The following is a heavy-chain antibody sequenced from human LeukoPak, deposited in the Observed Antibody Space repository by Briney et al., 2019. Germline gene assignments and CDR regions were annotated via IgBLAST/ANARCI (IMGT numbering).Heavy chain of an antibody. CDR3: AKDSSKDSSSCPTSLGY. Sequence: PGGSPRHSCAASGFTSSSYGMHCVRQAPGRRVEWVAFIRYDGSNKYYEDAVKGGFTISRDNSKNTLYLQMNSLRDEDTAVYYCAKDSSKDSSSCPTSLGYWGQGTLVTVSS. D-gene: IGHD6-13*01. V-gene: IGHV3-30*02. CDR2: IRYDGSNK. J-gene: IGHJ4*02. CDR1: GFTSSSYG.